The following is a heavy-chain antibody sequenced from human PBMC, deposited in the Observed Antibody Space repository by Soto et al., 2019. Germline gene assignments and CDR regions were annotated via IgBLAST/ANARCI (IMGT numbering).Heavy chain of an antibody. V-gene: IGHV3-15*01. CDR2: IKSKTDGGTA. CDR1: GFSFSNAW. J-gene: IGHJ6*02. CDR3: TTLNYGVDV. Sequence: WWSPRLSCAASGFSFSNAWMSWVRQLPGKGLEWVGHIKSKTDGGTADYAAPVKGRFTISRDDSKNTLYLQMNSLKTEDTDMFYCTTLNYGVDVWGQGTTVTVSS.